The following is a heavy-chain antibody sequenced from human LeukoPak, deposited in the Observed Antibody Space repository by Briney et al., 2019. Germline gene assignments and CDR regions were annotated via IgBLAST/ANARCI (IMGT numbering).Heavy chain of an antibody. CDR3: ARASHYSDTSGYFGYYYYMDV. V-gene: IGHV4-61*08. Sequence: SETLSLTCAVSGGSISSGGYSWSWIRQPPGKGLEWIGYIYYSGSTNYNPSLKSRVTISVDTSKKQFSLKLSSVTAADTAVYYCARASHYSDTSGYFGYYYYMDVWGKGTTVTVSS. J-gene: IGHJ6*03. D-gene: IGHD3-22*01. CDR2: IYYSGST. CDR1: GGSISSGGYS.